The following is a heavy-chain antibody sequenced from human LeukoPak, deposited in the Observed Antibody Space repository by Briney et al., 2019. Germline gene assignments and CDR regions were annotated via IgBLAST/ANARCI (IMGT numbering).Heavy chain of an antibody. CDR1: GFTFTNYA. D-gene: IGHD6-19*01. V-gene: IGHV3-64*04. CDR3: AKLPSGWYESYYYYMDV. Sequence: PGGSLRLSCTASGFTFTNYAMHWVRQTPGKGLEYVSAISYNGGSTYYADSVKGRFTISRDNSKNTLYLQMNSLRAEDTAVYYCAKLPSGWYESYYYYMDVWGKGTTVTISS. J-gene: IGHJ6*03. CDR2: ISYNGGST.